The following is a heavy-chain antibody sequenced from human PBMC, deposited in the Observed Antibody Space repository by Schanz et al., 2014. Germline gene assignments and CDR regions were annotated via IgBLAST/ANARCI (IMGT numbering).Heavy chain of an antibody. V-gene: IGHV1-46*02. J-gene: IGHJ4*02. D-gene: IGHD6-13*01. CDR3: ASSGAGYSSSWDFDY. CDR2: INSSGGGT. CDR1: GYTFNNYT. Sequence: QVQLVQSGAEVKKPGASVKVSCKASGYTFNNYTYVMIWVRQAPGQGLEWMGYINSSGGGTSYAQKFQGRVTITADKSTFTAYMDVSSLRSEDTAVYYCASSGAGYSSSWDFDYWGQGTLVTVSS.